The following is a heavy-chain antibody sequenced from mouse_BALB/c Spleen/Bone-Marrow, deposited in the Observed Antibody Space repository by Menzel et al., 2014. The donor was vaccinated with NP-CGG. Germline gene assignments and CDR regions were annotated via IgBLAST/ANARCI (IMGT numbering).Heavy chain of an antibody. CDR1: GFNIKDTY. CDR2: IDPANGNT. CDR3: ASYYYGRAWFAY. J-gene: IGHJ3*01. D-gene: IGHD1-1*01. V-gene: IGHV14-3*02. Sequence: VHVKQSGAELVKPGASVKLSCTASGFNIKDTYMHWVKQRPEQGLEWIGRIDPANGNTKYDPKFQGKATITAGTSSNTAYLQLSSLTSEDTAVYYCASYYYGRAWFAYWGQGTLVTVSA.